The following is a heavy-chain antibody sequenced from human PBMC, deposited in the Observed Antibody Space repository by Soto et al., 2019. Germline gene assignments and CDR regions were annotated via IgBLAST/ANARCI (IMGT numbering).Heavy chain of an antibody. J-gene: IGHJ6*02. D-gene: IGHD3-3*01. V-gene: IGHV3-15*07. CDR1: GFTFSNAW. Sequence: GGSLRVSCAASGFTFSNAWMNWVRQAPGKGLEWVGRIKSKTDGGTTDYAAPVKGRFTIPRDDSKNTLYLQMNSLKTEDTAVYCCTTEPPGTPIFGVAQNTSYYYGMDVWGQGTTVPVSS. CDR3: TTEPPGTPIFGVAQNTSYYYGMDV. CDR2: IKSKTDGGTT.